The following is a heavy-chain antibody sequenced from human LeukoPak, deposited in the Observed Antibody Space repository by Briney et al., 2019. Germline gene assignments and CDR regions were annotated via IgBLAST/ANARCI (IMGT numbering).Heavy chain of an antibody. D-gene: IGHD6-19*01. CDR2: IIPILGIA. CDR1: GGTFSSYA. V-gene: IGHV1-69*04. J-gene: IGHJ4*02. CDR3: ARDRSTGYSSGWYFDY. Sequence: ASVKVSCKASGGTFSSYAISWVRQAPGQGLEWMGRIIPILGIANYAQKFQGRVTITADKSTSTAYMELSSLRSEDTAVYYCARDRSTGYSSGWYFDYWGQGTLVTVSS.